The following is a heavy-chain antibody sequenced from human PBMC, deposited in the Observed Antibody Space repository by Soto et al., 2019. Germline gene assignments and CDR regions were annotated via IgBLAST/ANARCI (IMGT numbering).Heavy chain of an antibody. CDR1: GGSISSSSYY. CDR2: IYYSGSA. CDR3: ARRGVSGPVDY. D-gene: IGHD3-10*01. J-gene: IGHJ4*02. V-gene: IGHV4-39*02. Sequence: QLQLQESGPGLVKPSETLSLTCTVSGGSISSSSYYWGWIRQPPGKGLEWIGNIYYSGSAYYNPSLKSRVTISVDMSKNNFSLKLSSVTAADTAVYCCARRGVSGPVDYWGQGTLVTVSS.